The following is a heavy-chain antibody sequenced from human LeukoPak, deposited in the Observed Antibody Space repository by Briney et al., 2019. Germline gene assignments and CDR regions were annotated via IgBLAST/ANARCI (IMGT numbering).Heavy chain of an antibody. D-gene: IGHD3-10*01. V-gene: IGHV4-39*07. CDR1: GGSISSYY. CDR2: IYYSGST. CDR3: ATAMALDGPYAFDI. J-gene: IGHJ3*02. Sequence: SETLSLTCTVSGGSISSYYWSWIRQPPGKGLEWIGSIYYSGSTYYNPSLKSRVTISVDTSKNQFSLKLSSVTAADTAVYYCATAMALDGPYAFDIWGQGTMVTVSS.